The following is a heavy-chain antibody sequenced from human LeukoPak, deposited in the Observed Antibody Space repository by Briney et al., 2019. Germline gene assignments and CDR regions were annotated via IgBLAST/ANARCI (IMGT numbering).Heavy chain of an antibody. Sequence: GGSLRLSCVASGFTFKTYGLSWVRQAPGKGLEWVSGISGSGQTTHYADSVEGRFTISRDNSKKTLYLEMNYLRAEDTAIYYCAKYGIGYFYYYMDVWGKGTTVTVSS. J-gene: IGHJ6*03. CDR1: GFTFKTYG. CDR3: AKYGIGYFYYYMDV. CDR2: ISGSGQTT. D-gene: IGHD4-17*01. V-gene: IGHV3-23*01.